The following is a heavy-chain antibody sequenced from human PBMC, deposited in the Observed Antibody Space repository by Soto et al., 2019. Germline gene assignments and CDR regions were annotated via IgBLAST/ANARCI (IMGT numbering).Heavy chain of an antibody. CDR1: DGSISSRNSY. D-gene: IGHD3-3*01. CDR3: AKTGFWSDYRVADY. Sequence: QVQLQESGPGLVKPSETLSLTCTVSDGSISSRNSYWGCIRQPPGKGLEWIGSINYSGSNYYKRSIKSRITISVATYKNQFSLNLNSVTAADTAVYFCAKTGFWSDYRVADYWGQGTLVTVSS. V-gene: IGHV4-39*01. J-gene: IGHJ4*02. CDR2: INYSGSN.